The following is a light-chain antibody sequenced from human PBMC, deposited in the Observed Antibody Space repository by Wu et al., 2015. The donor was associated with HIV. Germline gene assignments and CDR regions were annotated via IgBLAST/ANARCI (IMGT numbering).Light chain of an antibody. CDR3: QQYGSSSWT. Sequence: ENLLTQSPGTLSLSPGERATLSCRASKSISNNYLAWYQQKSGQAPRLLVYHASSRATGVPDRFSGSGSGTDFTLTISRLEPEDFAVYYCQQYGSSSWTFGQGTKVKSN. J-gene: IGKJ1*01. V-gene: IGKV3-20*01. CDR1: KSISNNY. CDR2: HAS.